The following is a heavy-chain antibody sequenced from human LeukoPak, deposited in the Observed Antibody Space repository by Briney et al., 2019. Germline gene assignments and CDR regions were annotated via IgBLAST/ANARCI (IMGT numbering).Heavy chain of an antibody. CDR3: ARDSWEYGSGSYYNKVLDY. J-gene: IGHJ4*02. CDR1: GFTFSDYN. D-gene: IGHD3-10*01. Sequence: GGSLRLSCAASGFTFSDYNINWVRRAPGKGLEWVSSISSTSSYIYYADSVKGRFTISRDNAKNSLYLQMNSLRAGDTAVYYCARDSWEYGSGSYYNKVLDYWGQGTLVTVSS. V-gene: IGHV3-21*01. CDR2: ISSTSSYI.